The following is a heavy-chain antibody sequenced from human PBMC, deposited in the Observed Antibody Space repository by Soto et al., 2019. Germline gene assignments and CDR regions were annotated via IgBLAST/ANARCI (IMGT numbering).Heavy chain of an antibody. CDR1: GGSISRYS. Sequence: QVQLPESGPGLVKPSETLSLTCTVSGGSISRYSWSWIRQPPGKGLEWIGYIYYSGSTHYNPSLKSRVTISLDTSKNHLSLKLSSVPAADTTVYNCARGQRNDYSYYYDIDVWGKGTTVTVSS. V-gene: IGHV4-59*01. D-gene: IGHD1-1*01. CDR3: ARGQRNDYSYYYDIDV. CDR2: IYYSGST. J-gene: IGHJ6*03.